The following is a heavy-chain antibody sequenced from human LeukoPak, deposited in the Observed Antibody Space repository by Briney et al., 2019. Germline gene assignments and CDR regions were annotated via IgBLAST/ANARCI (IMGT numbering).Heavy chain of an antibody. D-gene: IGHD3-3*01. V-gene: IGHV4-4*07. J-gene: IGHJ4*02. CDR1: GGSISSYY. CDR3: ARDPPQYYDFWSGYDGGVN. CDR2: IYTSGST. Sequence: SETLSLTCAVSGGSISSYYWSWIRQPAGKGLEWIGRIYTSGSTNYNPSLKSRVTMSVDTSKNQFSLKLSPVTAADTAVYYCARDPPQYYDFWSGYDGGVNWGQGTLVTVSS.